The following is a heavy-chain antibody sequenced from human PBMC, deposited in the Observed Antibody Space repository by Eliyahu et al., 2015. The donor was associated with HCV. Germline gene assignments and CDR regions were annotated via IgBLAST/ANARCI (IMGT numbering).Heavy chain of an antibody. CDR2: ISSSSSYI. D-gene: IGHD2-2*01. Sequence: EVQLVESGGGLVKPGGSLRLSCAASGFTFSSYXXNWVRRAPGKGLEWVSSISSSSSYIYYADSVKGRFTISRDNAKNSLYLQMNSLRAEDTAVYYCAREDIVVVPARPESIYYYYGMDVWGQGTTVTVSS. J-gene: IGHJ6*02. V-gene: IGHV3-21*01. CDR1: GFTFSSYX. CDR3: AREDIVVVPARPESIYYYYGMDV.